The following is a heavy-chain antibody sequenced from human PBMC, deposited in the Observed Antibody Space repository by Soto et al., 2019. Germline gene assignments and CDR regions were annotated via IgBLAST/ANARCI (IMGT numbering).Heavy chain of an antibody. V-gene: IGHV3-73*01. Sequence: SLRLSCAASGFTFSGSAMHWVRQASGKGLEWVGRIRSKANSYATAYAASVKGRFTISRDDSKNTAYLQMNSLKTEDTAVYYCTASIAAAGYWGQGTLVTVSS. CDR2: IRSKANSYAT. J-gene: IGHJ4*02. CDR3: TASIAAAGY. D-gene: IGHD6-13*01. CDR1: GFTFSGSA.